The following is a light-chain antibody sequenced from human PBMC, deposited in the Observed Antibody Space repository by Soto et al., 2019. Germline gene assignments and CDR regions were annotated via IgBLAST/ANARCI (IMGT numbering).Light chain of an antibody. V-gene: IGKV1-39*01. CDR1: ERVYRY. CDR2: AAS. CDR3: QQSYRTPLT. Sequence: GDRVTITCRASERVYRYLNWYQQKPGRAPNLLIYAASNLHSGVPSRFSGSGSGTDFTLTIANLQPEDFATYYCQQSYRTPLTFGGGTKVEI. J-gene: IGKJ4*01.